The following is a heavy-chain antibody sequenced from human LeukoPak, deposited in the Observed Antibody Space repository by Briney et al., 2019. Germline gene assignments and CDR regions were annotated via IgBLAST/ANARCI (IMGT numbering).Heavy chain of an antibody. D-gene: IGHD3-3*01. CDR1: GGSFSGYY. CDR2: INHSGST. Sequence: PSETLSLTCAVYGGSFSGYYWSWIRQPPGKGLEWIGEINHSGSTNYNPSLKSRVTISVDTSKNQFSLKLGSVTAADTAVYYCARVRTYYDFWSGYYNVYFDYWGQGTLVTVSS. J-gene: IGHJ4*02. V-gene: IGHV4-34*01. CDR3: ARVRTYYDFWSGYYNVYFDY.